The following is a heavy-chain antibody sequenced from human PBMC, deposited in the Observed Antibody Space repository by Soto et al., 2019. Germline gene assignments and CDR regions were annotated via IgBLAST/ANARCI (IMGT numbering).Heavy chain of an antibody. CDR2: IVVDSGNT. CDR3: ALDGSGSHNGYFDF. J-gene: IGHJ4*02. V-gene: IGHV1-58*01. Sequence: GASVKVSCKASGFTFTSSAVQWVRQARGQRLEWIGWIVVDSGNTNYAQKFQERVTITRDMSTSTAYMELSSLRSEDTAVYYCALDGSGSHNGYFDFWGQGALVTVDS. CDR1: GFTFTSSA. D-gene: IGHD1-26*01.